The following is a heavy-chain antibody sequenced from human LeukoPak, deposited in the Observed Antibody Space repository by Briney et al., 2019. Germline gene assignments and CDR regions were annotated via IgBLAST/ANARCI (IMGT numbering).Heavy chain of an antibody. CDR3: AKDLGRAPGGIAVS. D-gene: IGHD6-19*01. CDR1: GFTLSNAW. V-gene: IGHV3-15*01. CDR2: IKTKTDGGTT. J-gene: IGHJ4*02. Sequence: PGGSLRLSCAASGFTLSNAWMSWVRQAPGKGLEWVGRIKTKTDGGTTDYAAPVKGRFTISRDDSKNTLYLQMNSLRAEDTAVYYCAKDLGRAPGGIAVSWGQGTLVTVSS.